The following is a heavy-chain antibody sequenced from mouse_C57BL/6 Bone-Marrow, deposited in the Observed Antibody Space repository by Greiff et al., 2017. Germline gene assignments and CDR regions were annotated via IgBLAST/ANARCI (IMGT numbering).Heavy chain of an antibody. V-gene: IGHV1-81*01. CDR3: ARDDCYPLYYYAMDY. D-gene: IGHD2-3*01. CDR1: GYTFTSYG. Sequence: QVQLQQSGAELARPGASVKLSCKASGYTFTSYGISWVKQRTGQGLEWIGEIYPRSGNTYYNEKFKGKATLTADKSSSTAYMELRSLTSDDSAVYFCARDDCYPLYYYAMDYWGQGTSVTVSS. J-gene: IGHJ4*01. CDR2: IYPRSGNT.